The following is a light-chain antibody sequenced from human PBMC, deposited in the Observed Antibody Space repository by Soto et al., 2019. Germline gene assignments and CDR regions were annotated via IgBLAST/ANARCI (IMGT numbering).Light chain of an antibody. Sequence: EIVMSQSPATLPVSPGERATLSCRASQSVSSNLAWYQQKPGQAPRLLIYGASTRATGIPARFSGSGSGTDFTLTISSLQAEDVAVYYCQQYYSTRWTFGQGTKVDIK. CDR2: GAS. CDR1: QSVSSN. J-gene: IGKJ1*01. V-gene: IGKV3-15*01. CDR3: QQYYSTRWT.